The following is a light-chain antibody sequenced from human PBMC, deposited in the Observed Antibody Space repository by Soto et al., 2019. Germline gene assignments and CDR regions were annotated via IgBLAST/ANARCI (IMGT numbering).Light chain of an antibody. CDR1: QTVSITY. V-gene: IGKV3-20*01. Sequence: PGDSATLSCRASQTVSITYLTWYQQKPGQAPRRLIFGASKRATGIPDRFSSSGSGRDFTLTISGLEPEDFAVYYCQQYCSSPLISFGQGTRLEIK. CDR2: GAS. J-gene: IGKJ5*01. CDR3: QQYCSSPLIS.